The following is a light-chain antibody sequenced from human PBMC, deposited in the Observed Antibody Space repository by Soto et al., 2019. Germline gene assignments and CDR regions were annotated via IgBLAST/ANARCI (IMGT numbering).Light chain of an antibody. J-gene: IGKJ4*01. CDR2: EAS. V-gene: IGKV1-17*01. CDR3: VQHYSYPLT. CDR1: QDIGTD. Sequence: DIQMTQSPSSLSSSVGYIVTISCGASQDIGTDLGWYQQKPGKAPERLIYEASVLQSGVPSRFSGSGSGTEFTLTVSSLQPEDFATYYCVQHYSYPLTFGGGTKVDIK.